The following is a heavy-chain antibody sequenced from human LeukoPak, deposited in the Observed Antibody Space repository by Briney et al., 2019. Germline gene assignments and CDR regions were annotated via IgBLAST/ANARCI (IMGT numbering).Heavy chain of an antibody. V-gene: IGHV3-53*01. J-gene: IGHJ6*02. CDR1: GFTVSRKY. Sequence: GGSLRLSCAASGFTVSRKYMSWVRQAPGKGLEWVAVIYSGGDTYYADSVKGRFTISRDNSKNTLYLQMNSLSAEDTAIYYCAREGVQPYYYYYGMDVWGQGTTVTVSS. CDR3: AREGVQPYYYYYGMDV. D-gene: IGHD1-1*01. CDR2: IYSGGDT.